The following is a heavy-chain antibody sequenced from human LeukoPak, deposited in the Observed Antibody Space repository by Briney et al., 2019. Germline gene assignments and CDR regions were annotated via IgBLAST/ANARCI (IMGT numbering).Heavy chain of an antibody. CDR1: GFTFSSYS. J-gene: IGHJ4*02. CDR3: ARDYSRGSSGWY. D-gene: IGHD6-19*01. V-gene: IGHV3-21*01. CDR2: ISSSSSYI. Sequence: GGSLRLSCAASGFTFSSYSINWVRQAPGKGLEWVSSISSSSSYIYYADSVKGRFTISRDNAKNSLYLQMNSLRAEDTAVYYCARDYSRGSSGWYWGQGTLVTVSS.